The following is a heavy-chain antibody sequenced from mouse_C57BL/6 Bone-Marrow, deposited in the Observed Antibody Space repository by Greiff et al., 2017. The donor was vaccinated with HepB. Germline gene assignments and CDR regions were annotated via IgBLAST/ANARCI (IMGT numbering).Heavy chain of an antibody. V-gene: IGHV14-4*01. J-gene: IGHJ3*02. CDR1: GFNIKDDY. D-gene: IGHD2-3*01. Sequence: EVKLVESGAELVRPGASVKLSCTASGFNIKDDYMHWVKQRPEQGLEWIGWIDPENGDTEYASKFQGKATITADTSSNTAYLQLSSLTSEDTAVYYCTGGWLLAWGQGTRVTVSA. CDR3: TGGWLLA. CDR2: IDPENGDT.